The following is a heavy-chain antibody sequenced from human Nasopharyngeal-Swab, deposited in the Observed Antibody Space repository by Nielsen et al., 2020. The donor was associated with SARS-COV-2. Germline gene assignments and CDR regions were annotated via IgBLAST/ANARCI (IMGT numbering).Heavy chain of an antibody. Sequence: GESLKISCAASGFTFSSYGMHWVRQAPGKGLEWVAVISYDGSNKYYADSVKGRFTISRDNSKNTLCLQMNSLRAEDTAVYYCAKDRIVVVTVWYYFDYWGQGTLVTVSS. CDR2: ISYDGSNK. D-gene: IGHD2-21*02. CDR3: AKDRIVVVTVWYYFDY. J-gene: IGHJ4*02. V-gene: IGHV3-30*18. CDR1: GFTFSSYG.